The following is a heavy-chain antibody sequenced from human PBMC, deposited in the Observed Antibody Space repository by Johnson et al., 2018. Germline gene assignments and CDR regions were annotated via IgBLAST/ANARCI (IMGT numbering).Heavy chain of an antibody. CDR3: AKGLLWLGDLLDAFDI. Sequence: VQLVESGGGLVQPGGSLRLSCVASGFTFSSYAMSWVRQAPGKGLEWVSGMSNSGGRTDYVDSVKGRFTISRDNTKNTLYLQMNSRRDEDTAVYYCAKGLLWLGDLLDAFDIWGQGTMVTVSS. CDR2: MSNSGGRT. J-gene: IGHJ3*02. V-gene: IGHV3-23*04. CDR1: GFTFSSYA. D-gene: IGHD3-10*01.